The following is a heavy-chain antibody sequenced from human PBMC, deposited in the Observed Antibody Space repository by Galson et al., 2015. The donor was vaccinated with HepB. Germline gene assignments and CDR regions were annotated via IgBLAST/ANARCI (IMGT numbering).Heavy chain of an antibody. D-gene: IGHD1-20*01. CDR3: VKDGGNWTPPYSGMDV. Sequence: SLRLSCAASGFTFSSYAMHWVRQAPGKGLEYVSAICSNGGSTYYTDSVKGRFTISRDNSKNTLYLQMSSLRAEDTAVYYCVKDGGNWTPPYSGMDVWGPGTTVTVSS. CDR1: GFTFSSYA. V-gene: IGHV3-64D*06. J-gene: IGHJ6*02. CDR2: ICSNGGST.